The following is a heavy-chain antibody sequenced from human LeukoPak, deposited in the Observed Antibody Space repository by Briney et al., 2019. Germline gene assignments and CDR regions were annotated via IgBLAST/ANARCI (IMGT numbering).Heavy chain of an antibody. J-gene: IGHJ4*02. D-gene: IGHD6-19*01. CDR2: IYSVST. V-gene: IGHV4-39*01. CDR1: GDSISSTNYY. CDR3: ATSGWYLLPGVY. Sequence: SETLSLTCTLSGDSISSTNYYSGWIRLPPGKGLEWIGSIYSVSTYYNPSRESRVTISVDTSKNQFSLKLSSVTAADTAVYYCATSGWYLLPGVYWGQGTLVTVSS.